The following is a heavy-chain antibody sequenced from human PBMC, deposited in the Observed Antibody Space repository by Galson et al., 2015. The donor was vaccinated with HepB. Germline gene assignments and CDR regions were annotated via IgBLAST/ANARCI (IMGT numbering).Heavy chain of an antibody. V-gene: IGHV7-4-1*02. CDR1: GYTFTSYA. CDR2: INTNTGNP. D-gene: IGHD6-19*01. J-gene: IGHJ4*02. Sequence: SVKVSCKASGYTFTSYAMNWVRQAPGQGLEWMGWINTNTGNPTYAQGFTGRFVFSLDTSVSTAYLQISSLKAEDTTVYYCARDLWSSGWPIDYWGQGTLVTVSS. CDR3: ARDLWSSGWPIDY.